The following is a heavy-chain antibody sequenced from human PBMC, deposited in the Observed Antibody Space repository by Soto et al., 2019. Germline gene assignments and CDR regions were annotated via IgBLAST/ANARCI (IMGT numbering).Heavy chain of an antibody. D-gene: IGHD6-19*01. J-gene: IGHJ6*02. V-gene: IGHV3-64D*06. Sequence: PGGSLRLSCSASGVPFSSYAMHWVRQAPGKGLEYVSAISSNGGSTYYADSVKGRFTISRDNSKNTLYLQMSSLRAEDTAVYYCVKDRVAVAGTFYYYYGMDVWGQGTTVTVSS. CDR2: ISSNGGST. CDR3: VKDRVAVAGTFYYYYGMDV. CDR1: GVPFSSYA.